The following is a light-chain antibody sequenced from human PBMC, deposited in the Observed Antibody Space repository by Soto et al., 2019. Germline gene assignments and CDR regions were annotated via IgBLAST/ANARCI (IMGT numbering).Light chain of an antibody. CDR2: LGS. Sequence: EIVMTQSTLSLPVTHGEPASISCRSSQSLLHSNGYNYLDWYLQKPGQSPQLLIYLGSNRSSGVPDRFSGSGSGTDFTLKISRVEAEDVGVYYCMQALQTPTFGQGTRLEIK. CDR1: QSLLHSNGYNY. CDR3: MQALQTPT. J-gene: IGKJ5*01. V-gene: IGKV2-28*01.